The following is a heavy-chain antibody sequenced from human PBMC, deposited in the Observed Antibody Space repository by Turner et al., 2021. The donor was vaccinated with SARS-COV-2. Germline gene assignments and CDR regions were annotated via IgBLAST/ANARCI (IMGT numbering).Heavy chain of an antibody. CDR2: IWYDGSNK. V-gene: IGHV3-33*08. D-gene: IGHD6-13*01. CDR1: GFTFSSSS. CDR3: ARGRADTSSWYGWGAFDI. J-gene: IGHJ3*02. Sequence: VQLVESGGGLVKPGGSLRLSCAASGFTFSSSSLHWVRQAPGKGLEWVAVIWYDGSNKYYADSVKGRFTISRDNSKNTLYLQMNSLRAEDTAVYYCARGRADTSSWYGWGAFDIWGQGTMVTISS.